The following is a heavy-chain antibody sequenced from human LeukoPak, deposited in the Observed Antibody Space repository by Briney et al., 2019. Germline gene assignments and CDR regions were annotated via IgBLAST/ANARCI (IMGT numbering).Heavy chain of an antibody. Sequence: SETLSLTCTVSGGSIKNYYWSWIRQPPGKGLEWLGNIYFGGTTDYNSSLKSRLTISVDTFKNQLSLNLQSVTAADTATYYCARHRSDTGGKKGVNWFDPWGQGTLVTVSS. J-gene: IGHJ5*02. CDR1: GGSIKNYY. V-gene: IGHV4-59*01. CDR3: ARHRSDTGGKKGVNWFDP. D-gene: IGHD4-23*01. CDR2: IYFGGTT.